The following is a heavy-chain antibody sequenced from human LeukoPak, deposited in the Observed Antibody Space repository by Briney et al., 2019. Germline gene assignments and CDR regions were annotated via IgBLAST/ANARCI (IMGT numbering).Heavy chain of an antibody. D-gene: IGHD6-13*01. Sequence: PGGSLRLSCAASGFTFSSYSMNWVRQAPGKGLEWVSYISSSSSTIYYADSVKGRFTISRDNAKNSLYLQMNSLRAEDTAVYYCASSTLVRYFDYWGQGTLVTVSS. J-gene: IGHJ4*02. CDR3: ASSTLVRYFDY. CDR1: GFTFSSYS. CDR2: ISSSSSTI. V-gene: IGHV3-48*01.